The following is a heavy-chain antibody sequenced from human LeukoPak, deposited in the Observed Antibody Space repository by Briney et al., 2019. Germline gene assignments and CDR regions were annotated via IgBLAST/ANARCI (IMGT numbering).Heavy chain of an antibody. Sequence: PSETLSLTCTVSGASISSSSYYWGWIRQPPGKGLEWIGSIYYSGSTYYNPSLKSRVTISVDTSKNQFSLKLSSVTAADTAVYYCAKYGGNSEAHYWYFDLWGRGTLVTVSS. CDR2: IYYSGST. J-gene: IGHJ2*01. CDR1: GASISSSSYY. V-gene: IGHV4-39*07. CDR3: AKYGGNSEAHYWYFDL. D-gene: IGHD4-23*01.